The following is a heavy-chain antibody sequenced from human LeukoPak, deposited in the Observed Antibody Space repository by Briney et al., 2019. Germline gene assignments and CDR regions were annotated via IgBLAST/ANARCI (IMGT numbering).Heavy chain of an antibody. CDR3: ARDWVVTMVRGNSQSGDY. D-gene: IGHD3-10*01. CDR1: GGSFSGYY. CDR2: INHSGST. V-gene: IGHV4-34*01. J-gene: IGHJ4*02. Sequence: SETLSLTCAVYGGSFSGYYWSWIRQPPGKGLEWIGEINHSGSTNYNPSLKSRVTISVDTSKNQFSLKLSSVTAADTAVYYCARDWVVTMVRGNSQSGDYWGQGTLVTVSS.